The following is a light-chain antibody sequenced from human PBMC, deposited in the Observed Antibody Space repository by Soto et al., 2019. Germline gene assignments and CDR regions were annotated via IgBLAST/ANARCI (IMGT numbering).Light chain of an antibody. CDR3: QSYDNILSGPL. Sequence: QTVVTQPPSVSGAPGQTITMSCTGSGSNVGASYDVHWYQVLPGAGPRLLIYKNNNRPSGVPDRFSGSKSGTSASLAITGLRAVDEADYYCQSYDNILSGPLFGGGTKLTVL. CDR1: GSNVGASYD. V-gene: IGLV1-40*01. CDR2: KNN. J-gene: IGLJ3*02.